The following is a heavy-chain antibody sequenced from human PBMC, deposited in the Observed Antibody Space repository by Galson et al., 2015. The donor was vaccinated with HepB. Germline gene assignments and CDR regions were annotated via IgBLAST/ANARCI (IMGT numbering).Heavy chain of an antibody. CDR2: ISGSGSMT. CDR1: GFTFTSFS. Sequence: SLRLSCAASGFTFTSFSMTWVRQAPGKGLEWVSGISGSGSMTYYADSVKGRFTISRDKSENTLYLQMNSLRAEDTAVYYCAKAGSGYYLDHWGQGTLVTVSS. CDR3: AKAGSGYYLDH. D-gene: IGHD3-22*01. J-gene: IGHJ4*02. V-gene: IGHV3-23*01.